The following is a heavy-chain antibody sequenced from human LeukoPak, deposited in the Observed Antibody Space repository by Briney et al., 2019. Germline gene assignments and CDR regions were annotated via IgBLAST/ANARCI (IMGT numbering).Heavy chain of an antibody. J-gene: IGHJ4*02. D-gene: IGHD1-1*01. V-gene: IGHV4-38-2*02. CDR1: GYSISSGYY. Sequence: QPSETLSLTCTVSGYSISSGYYWGWIRQPPGKGLEWIGSIYNSGSSYYNPSLKSRVTISVDTSKNQFSLKLSSVTAADTAVYYCAREPKTGTTRGPFDYWGQGTLVTVSS. CDR2: IYNSGSS. CDR3: AREPKTGTTRGPFDY.